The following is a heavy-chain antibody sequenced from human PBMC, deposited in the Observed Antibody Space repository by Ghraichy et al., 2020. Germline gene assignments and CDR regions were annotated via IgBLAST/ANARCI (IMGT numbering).Heavy chain of an antibody. J-gene: IGHJ4*02. D-gene: IGHD2-15*01. CDR3: AREYCRGGSCFFGTGGSHFDY. CDR1: GFILSNYW. V-gene: IGHV3-74*01. Sequence: GGSLRLSCAASGFILSNYWMHWVRQAPGKGLVWVSRIKSDGSNTIYADSVKGRFTVSRDNAKNTLYLQMNSLRGEDTAVYYCAREYCRGGSCFFGTGGSHFDYWGQGNLVTVSS. CDR2: IKSDGSNT.